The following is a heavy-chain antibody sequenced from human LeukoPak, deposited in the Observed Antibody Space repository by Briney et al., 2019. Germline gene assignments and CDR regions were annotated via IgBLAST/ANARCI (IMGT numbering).Heavy chain of an antibody. J-gene: IGHJ4*02. CDR2: INSDGSST. Sequence: PGGSLRLSCAASGFTFSSYWMHWVRQAPGKGLVWVSRINSDGSSTSYADSVKGRFTISRDNAKNTLYLQMNSLRAEDTAVYYCARVGDTAMVYFDYWGQGTLVTVSS. CDR3: ARVGDTAMVYFDY. CDR1: GFTFSSYW. D-gene: IGHD5-18*01. V-gene: IGHV3-74*01.